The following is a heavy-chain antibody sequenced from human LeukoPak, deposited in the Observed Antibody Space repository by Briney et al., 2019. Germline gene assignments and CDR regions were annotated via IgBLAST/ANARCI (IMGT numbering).Heavy chain of an antibody. J-gene: IGHJ4*02. CDR3: VKDSVVVAGLVNYFDY. D-gene: IGHD6-19*01. Sequence: GESLRLSCAASGFTFSDYVMIWVRQAPGKGLEWVSAISGSGGDTFYTDSVKGRFAVSRDNSKNTLYLQMKGLRAEDTAVYYCVKDSVVVAGLVNYFDYWGQGTLVTVSS. CDR1: GFTFSDYV. V-gene: IGHV3-23*01. CDR2: ISGSGGDT.